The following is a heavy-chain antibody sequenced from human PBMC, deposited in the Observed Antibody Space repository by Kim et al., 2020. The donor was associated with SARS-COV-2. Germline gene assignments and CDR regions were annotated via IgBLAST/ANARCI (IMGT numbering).Heavy chain of an antibody. Sequence: YYADSLKGRFTISRDNAKNSLFLQMNSLRAEDTAVYYCARDYYGDYYFDFWGQGTLVTVSS. J-gene: IGHJ4*02. D-gene: IGHD4-17*01. V-gene: IGHV3-21*01. CDR3: ARDYYGDYYFDF.